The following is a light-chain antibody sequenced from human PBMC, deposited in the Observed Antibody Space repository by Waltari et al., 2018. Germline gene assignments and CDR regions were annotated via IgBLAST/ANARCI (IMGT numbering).Light chain of an antibody. CDR1: SLRSYA. V-gene: IGLV3-19*01. CDR3: HSRVVSNVRGA. CDR2: GKD. Sequence: SSELTQDPAVSVALGQTVRITCQGDSLRSYAARWYQQKPGQAPILVIYGKDNRPSGIPDRFSGSTSGNTASLTITGSQAEDEADYYCHSRVVSNVRGAFGGGTKLTVL. J-gene: IGLJ2*01.